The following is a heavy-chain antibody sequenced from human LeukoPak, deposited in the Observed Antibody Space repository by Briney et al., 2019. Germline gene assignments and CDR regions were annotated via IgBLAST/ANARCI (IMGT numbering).Heavy chain of an antibody. CDR2: IYSTGST. V-gene: IGHV4-61*02. Sequence: SQTLSLTCTVSGGSISSGSYYWSWIRQSAGRGLEWIGRIYSTGSTSYNPSLESRVTISRDTSKNQFSLILSSVTAADTAVYYCAKDWSIFGARDWFDPWGQGTLVTVSS. D-gene: IGHD3-3*01. CDR3: AKDWSIFGARDWFDP. J-gene: IGHJ5*02. CDR1: GGSISSGSYY.